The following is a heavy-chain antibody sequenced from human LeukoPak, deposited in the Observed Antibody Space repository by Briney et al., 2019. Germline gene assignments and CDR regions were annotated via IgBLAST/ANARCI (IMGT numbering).Heavy chain of an antibody. J-gene: IGHJ6*03. D-gene: IGHD2-2*01. CDR2: VHSTGST. V-gene: IGHV4-39*07. Sequence: SETLSLTCSVSGVSISSSGYYWGWIRQPPGKGLEWIGTVHSTGSTYSNPSLKSRVTISVDTSKNQFSLKLSSVTAADTAVYYCATTQRGPYYYYMDVWGKGTTVTVSS. CDR1: GVSISSSGYY. CDR3: ATTQRGPYYYYMDV.